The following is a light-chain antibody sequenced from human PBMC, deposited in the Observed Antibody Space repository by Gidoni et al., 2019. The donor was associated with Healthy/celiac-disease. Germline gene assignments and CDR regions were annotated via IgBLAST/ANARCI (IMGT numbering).Light chain of an antibody. CDR2: AAS. V-gene: IGKV1-17*03. Sequence: IHMTQSPSAMSASVGDRVTITCRASQGISNYLDWFQQKPGKVRKRLIYAASSLQSGVPSRFSGRGSGTEFTLTISSLQPEDFATYYWLQHNSYPLTFGQGTKVEIK. J-gene: IGKJ1*01. CDR3: LQHNSYPLT. CDR1: QGISNY.